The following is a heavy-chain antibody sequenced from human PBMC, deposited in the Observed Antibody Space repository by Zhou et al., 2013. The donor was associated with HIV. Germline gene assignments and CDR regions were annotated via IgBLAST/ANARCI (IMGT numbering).Heavy chain of an antibody. V-gene: IGHV1-18*01. CDR2: ISAYNGNT. Sequence: QVRLVQSGPAVLMPGSSVKVSCKPYGGTLNTSAISWVRQAPGQGLEWMGWISAYNGNTNYAQKLQGRVTMTTDTSTSTAYMELRSLRSDDTAVYYCARDAVWSGYYPQLYYYMDVWGKGTTVTVSS. J-gene: IGHJ6*03. CDR1: GGTLNTSA. D-gene: IGHD3-3*01. CDR3: ARDAVWSGYYPQLYYYMDV.